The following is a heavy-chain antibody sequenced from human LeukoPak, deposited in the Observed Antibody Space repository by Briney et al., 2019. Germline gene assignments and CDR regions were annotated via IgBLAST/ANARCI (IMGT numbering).Heavy chain of an antibody. J-gene: IGHJ4*02. Sequence: PSETLSLTCTVSGYSISSGYYWGWIRQPPGKGLEWIGSIYHSGSTYYNPSLKSRVTISVDTSKNQFSLKLSSVTAADTAVYYCARDKYGSGSYWCDYWGQGTLVTVSS. D-gene: IGHD3-10*01. CDR2: IYHSGST. CDR3: ARDKYGSGSYWCDY. CDR1: GYSISSGYY. V-gene: IGHV4-38-2*02.